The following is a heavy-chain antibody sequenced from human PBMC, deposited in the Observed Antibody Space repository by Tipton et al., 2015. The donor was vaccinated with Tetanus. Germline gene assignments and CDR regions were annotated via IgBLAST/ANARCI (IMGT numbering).Heavy chain of an antibody. J-gene: IGHJ4*02. CDR2: IYESGDT. V-gene: IGHV4-39*01. CDR3: ARHQSGYFTPLED. D-gene: IGHD3-3*01. CDR1: GGSIRGGPFY. Sequence: TLSLTCTVSGGSIRGGPFYWGWLRQPPGNGLEWIGSIYESGDTYYIPSLKSRVTISVDTSKNQFSLNLNSMAAADTGVYYCARHQSGYFTPLEDWGQGNLVTVSS.